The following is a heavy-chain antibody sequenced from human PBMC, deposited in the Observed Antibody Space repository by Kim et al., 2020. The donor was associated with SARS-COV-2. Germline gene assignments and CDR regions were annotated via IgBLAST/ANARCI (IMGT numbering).Heavy chain of an antibody. CDR3: ARDPLLWFGETPQRSDYGMDV. J-gene: IGHJ6*02. V-gene: IGHV7-4-1*02. Sequence: ASVKVSCKASGYTFTSYAMNWVRQAPGQGLEWMGWINTNTGNPTYAQGFTGRFVFSLDTSVSTAYLQISSLKAEDTAVYYCARDPLLWFGETPQRSDYGMDVWGQGTTVTVSS. CDR1: GYTFTSYA. CDR2: INTNTGNP. D-gene: IGHD3-10*01.